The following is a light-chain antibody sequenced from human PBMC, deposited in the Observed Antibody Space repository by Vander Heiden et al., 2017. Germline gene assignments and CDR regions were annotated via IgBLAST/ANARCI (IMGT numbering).Light chain of an antibody. CDR3: QSYDSSLSGVV. V-gene: IGLV1-40*01. CDR2: GNS. Sequence: QSVPTQPPSVSGAPGQRVTISCTGSSPNIGAGYDVHWYQQLPGTAPKLLIYGNSNRPSGVPDRFSGSKSGTSASLAITGLQAEDEADYYCQSYDSSLSGVVFGGGTKLTVL. J-gene: IGLJ2*01. CDR1: SPNIGAGYD.